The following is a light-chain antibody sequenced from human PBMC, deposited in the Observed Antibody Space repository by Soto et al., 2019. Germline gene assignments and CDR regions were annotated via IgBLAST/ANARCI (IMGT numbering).Light chain of an antibody. Sequence: EIVLTQSPATLSLSPGERATLSCRASQSISIYLAWYQQKPGQAPRLLXYDVFNRATGIPARFSGSGSGTDLTLTISSLEPEDSAVYYCQQGGDWPPITFGQGTRLEIK. J-gene: IGKJ5*01. CDR3: QQGGDWPPIT. CDR1: QSISIY. CDR2: DVF. V-gene: IGKV3-11*01.